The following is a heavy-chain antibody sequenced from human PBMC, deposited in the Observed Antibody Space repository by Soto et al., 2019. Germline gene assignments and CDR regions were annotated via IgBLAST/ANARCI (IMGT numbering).Heavy chain of an antibody. CDR1: GFTFDDYA. CDR3: AKDLAVAALDY. J-gene: IGHJ4*02. Sequence: QLGGSLRLSCAASGFTFDDYAMHWVRQAPGKGLEWVSGISWNSGSIGYADSVKGRFTISRDNAKNSLYLQMNSLRAEDTALYYCAKDLAVAALDYWGQGTLVTVSS. V-gene: IGHV3-9*01. CDR2: ISWNSGSI. D-gene: IGHD6-19*01.